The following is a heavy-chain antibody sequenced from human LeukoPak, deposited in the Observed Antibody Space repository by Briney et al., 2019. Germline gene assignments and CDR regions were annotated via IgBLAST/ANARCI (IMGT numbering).Heavy chain of an antibody. CDR3: ARIEYSSSSGSY. V-gene: IGHV3-23*01. CDR2: ISGSGGST. CDR1: GFTFSSYA. J-gene: IGHJ4*02. Sequence: GGSLRLSCAASGFTFSSYAMSWVRQAPGKGLEWVSAISGSGGSTYYADSVKGRFTISRDNSKNTLYLQMNSLRAEDTAVYYCARIEYSSSSGSYWGQGTLVTVSS. D-gene: IGHD6-6*01.